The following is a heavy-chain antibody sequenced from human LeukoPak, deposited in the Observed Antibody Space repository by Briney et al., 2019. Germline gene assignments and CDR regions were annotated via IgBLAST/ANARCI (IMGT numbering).Heavy chain of an antibody. CDR1: GGTFSSYA. CDR2: IIPILGIA. CDR3: ARLRTEKQWSDY. D-gene: IGHD6-19*01. J-gene: IGHJ4*02. Sequence: ASVKVSCKASGGTFSSYAISWVRQAPGQGLEWMGRIIPILGIANYAQKFQGRVTITADKSTSTAYMELSSLRSEDTAVYYCARLRTEKQWSDYWGQGTLVTVSS. V-gene: IGHV1-69*04.